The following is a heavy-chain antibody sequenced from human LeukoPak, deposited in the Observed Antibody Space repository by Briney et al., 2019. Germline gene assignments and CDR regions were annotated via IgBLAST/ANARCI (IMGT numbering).Heavy chain of an antibody. CDR3: ARGGPASQYNWFDP. J-gene: IGHJ5*02. Sequence: PGGSLRLSCAASGFTFSSYSMNWVRQAPGKGLEWVSSIGSRSAYTYYADSVKGRFTISRDNTKNSLYLQMNSLRAGDTAVYYCARGGPASQYNWFDPWGQGTLVTVSS. CDR1: GFTFSSYS. D-gene: IGHD2-15*01. CDR2: IGSRSAYT. V-gene: IGHV3-21*01.